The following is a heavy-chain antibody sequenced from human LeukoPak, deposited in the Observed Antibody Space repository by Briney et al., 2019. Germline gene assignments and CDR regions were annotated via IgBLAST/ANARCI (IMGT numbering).Heavy chain of an antibody. CDR1: GFTVSSNY. V-gene: IGHV3-53*01. D-gene: IGHD2-2*01. J-gene: IGHJ6*02. Sequence: GGSLRLSCAASGFTVSSNYMSWVRQAPGKGLEWVSVIYSGGSTYSADSVKGRFTISRDNSKNTLYLQMNSLRAEDTAVYYCAKGDCSSTSCYQVGDYYYYGMDVWGQGTTVTVSS. CDR3: AKGDCSSTSCYQVGDYYYYGMDV. CDR2: IYSGGST.